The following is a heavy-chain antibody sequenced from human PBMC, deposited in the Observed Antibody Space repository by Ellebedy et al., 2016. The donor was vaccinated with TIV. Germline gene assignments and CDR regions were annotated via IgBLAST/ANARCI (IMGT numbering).Heavy chain of an antibody. J-gene: IGHJ3*02. CDR1: GGSISSGGYY. Sequence: SETLSLTXTVSGGSISSGGYYWSWIRQHPGKGLEWIGYIYYSGSTYYNPSLKSRVTISVDTSKNQFSLKLSSVTAADTAVYYCARDGEAAAGTSGAFDIWGQGTMVTVSS. CDR2: IYYSGST. CDR3: ARDGEAAAGTSGAFDI. D-gene: IGHD6-13*01. V-gene: IGHV4-31*03.